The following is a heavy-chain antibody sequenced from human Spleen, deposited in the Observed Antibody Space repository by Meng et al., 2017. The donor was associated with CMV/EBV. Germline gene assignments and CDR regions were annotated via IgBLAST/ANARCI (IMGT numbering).Heavy chain of an antibody. J-gene: IGHJ5*02. CDR2: ISSSSSYT. V-gene: IGHV3-11*06. D-gene: IGHD3-22*01. CDR3: ARPVGYSYGYWPYYYDSSGYYYDGWFDP. CDR1: GFTFSYXD. Sequence: QVQLVESGGXXXXPXXALXVSCAASGFTFSYXDMNWSRQAPGKGLEWVSYISSSSSYTNYADSVKGRFTISRDNAKNSLYLQMNSLRAEDTAVYYCARPVGYSYGYWPYYYDSSGYYYDGWFDPWGQGTLVTVSS.